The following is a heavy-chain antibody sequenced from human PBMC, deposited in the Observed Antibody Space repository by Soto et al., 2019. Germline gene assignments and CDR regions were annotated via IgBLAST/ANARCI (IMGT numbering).Heavy chain of an antibody. Sequence: PGGSLRLSCAASGFSFSSHWMSWVRQAPGKGLEWVANIKQDGSDKRYVDSVKGRFTISRDNAKSSLYLQMNSLRAEDTAVYYCARYSYSSGPQDSWGQGTLVTVSS. CDR1: GFSFSSHW. V-gene: IGHV3-7*03. J-gene: IGHJ4*02. CDR3: ARYSYSSGPQDS. CDR2: IKQDGSDK. D-gene: IGHD6-19*01.